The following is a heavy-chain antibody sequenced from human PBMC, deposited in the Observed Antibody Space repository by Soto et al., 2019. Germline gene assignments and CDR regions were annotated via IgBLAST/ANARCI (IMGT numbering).Heavy chain of an antibody. D-gene: IGHD3-3*01. V-gene: IGHV1-18*01. Sequence: GASVKVSCKASGYTFTSYGISWVRQAPGQGLEWMGWISAYNGNTNYAQKLQGRVTMTTDTSTSTAYMELRSLRSDDTAVYYCARVGSYTIFGVVYNWFDPWGQGTLVTVSS. CDR2: ISAYNGNT. J-gene: IGHJ5*02. CDR1: GYTFTSYG. CDR3: ARVGSYTIFGVVYNWFDP.